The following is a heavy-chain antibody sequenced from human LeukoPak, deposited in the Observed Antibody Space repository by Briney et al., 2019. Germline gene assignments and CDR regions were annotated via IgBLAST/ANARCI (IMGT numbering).Heavy chain of an antibody. CDR1: GFTFSDYY. CDR3: VRGGGAFDY. Sequence: GGSLTLSCAASGFTFSDYYMSWVRQAPGKGLEWVANIKQDGSEKYYLDSVKGRFTISRDNAKKSVYVQMNSLRAEDTAVFYCVRGGGAFDYWGQGTLVTVA. J-gene: IGHJ4*02. CDR2: IKQDGSEK. V-gene: IGHV3-7*04. D-gene: IGHD4/OR15-4a*01.